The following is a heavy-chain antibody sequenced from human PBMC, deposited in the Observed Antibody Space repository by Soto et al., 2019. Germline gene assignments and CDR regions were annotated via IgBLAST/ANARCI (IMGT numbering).Heavy chain of an antibody. CDR1: GYSFTSYW. CDR2: IYPGDSDT. CDR3: ASLDYYDSSGYYTDAFDI. V-gene: IGHV5-51*01. D-gene: IGHD3-22*01. Sequence: GESLKISCKGSGYSFTSYWIGWVRQMPGKGLEWMGIIYPGDSDTRYSPSFQGQVTISADKSISTAYLQWSSLKASDTAMYYCASLDYYDSSGYYTDAFDIWGQGTMVTVSS. J-gene: IGHJ3*02.